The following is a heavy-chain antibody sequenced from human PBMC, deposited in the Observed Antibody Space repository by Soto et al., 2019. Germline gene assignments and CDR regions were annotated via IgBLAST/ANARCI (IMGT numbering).Heavy chain of an antibody. Sequence: QVQLVQSGAEVKKPGSSVNVSCKASGCTFSSYVFTWVRQAPGQGLEWAGGINSFSETTNYAQRFQGRVTITADECTSTAYMELIRLRSEDTAVYYCVRPGLKRGSSWFDPWGQRTLVLASP. V-gene: IGHV1-69*01. CDR1: GCTFSSYV. CDR3: VRPGLKRGSSWFDP. J-gene: IGHJ5*02. CDR2: INSFSETT. D-gene: IGHD3-16*01.